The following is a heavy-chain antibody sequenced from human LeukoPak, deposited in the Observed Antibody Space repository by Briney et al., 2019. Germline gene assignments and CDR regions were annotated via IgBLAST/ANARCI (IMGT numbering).Heavy chain of an antibody. V-gene: IGHV3-11*01. CDR3: AKYNVWGSYRLDY. CDR2: ISSSGSTI. J-gene: IGHJ4*02. Sequence: GGSLRLSCAASGFTFSDYYMSWIRQARGKGLEWVSYISSSGSTIYYADSVKGRFTISRDNAKNTLYLQMNSLRAEDTAVYFCAKYNVWGSYRLDYWGQGTLVTVSS. D-gene: IGHD3-16*02. CDR1: GFTFSDYY.